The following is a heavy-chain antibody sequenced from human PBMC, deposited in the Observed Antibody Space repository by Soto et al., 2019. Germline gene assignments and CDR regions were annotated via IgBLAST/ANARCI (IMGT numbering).Heavy chain of an antibody. J-gene: IGHJ4*02. V-gene: IGHV4-34*01. CDR1: GGSFSGYY. CDR2: INHSGST. CDR3: TRNCSSTSCYISGFDY. D-gene: IGHD2-2*02. Sequence: SETLSLTCAVYGGSFSGYYWSWIRQPPGKGLEWVGEINHSGSTKYNPSLKSRVTISVDTSKNQFSLKLSSVTAADTAVYYCTRNCSSTSCYISGFDYWGQGTLVTVSS.